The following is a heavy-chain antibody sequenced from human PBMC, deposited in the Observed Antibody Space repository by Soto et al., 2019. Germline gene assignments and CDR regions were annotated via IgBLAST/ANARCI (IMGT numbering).Heavy chain of an antibody. CDR3: AKDYDYDIRDAFDI. J-gene: IGHJ3*02. CDR2: ISWNSGSI. Sequence: EVQLVESGGGLVQPGRSLRLSCAASGFTFDDYAMHWVRQAPGKGLEWVSGISWNSGSIGYADSVKGRFTITRDNAKNSLYLQMNSLRAEDMALYYCAKDYDYDIRDAFDIWGQGTMVTVSS. D-gene: IGHD3-22*01. V-gene: IGHV3-9*03. CDR1: GFTFDDYA.